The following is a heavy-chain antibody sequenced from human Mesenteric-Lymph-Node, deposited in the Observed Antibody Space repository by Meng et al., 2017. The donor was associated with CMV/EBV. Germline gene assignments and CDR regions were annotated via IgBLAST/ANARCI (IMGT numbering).Heavy chain of an antibody. D-gene: IGHD3-10*01. Sequence: SETLSLTCTVSGGSISSSSYYWGWIRQPPGKGLEWIGSIYYSGSTYYNPSLKSRVTISVDTSKNQFSLKLSSVTAADTAVYYCARRDYYSGSETRAALDIWGQGTMVTVSS. CDR3: ARRDYYSGSETRAALDI. J-gene: IGHJ3*02. CDR1: GGSISSSSYY. V-gene: IGHV4-39*07. CDR2: IYYSGST.